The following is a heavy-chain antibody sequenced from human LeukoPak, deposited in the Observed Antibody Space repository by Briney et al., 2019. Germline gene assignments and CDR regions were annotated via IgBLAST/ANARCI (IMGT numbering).Heavy chain of an antibody. J-gene: IGHJ4*02. CDR1: GDSVSSNSAA. CDR2: TYYRSKWYN. V-gene: IGHV6-1*01. CDR3: AGHEFLGGSYWDY. Sequence: SQTLSLTCAISGDSVSSNSAAWNWIRQSPSRGLEWLGRTYYRSKWYNDYAVSVKSRITINPDTSKNQFSLQLNSVTAADTAVYYCAGHEFLGGSYWDYWGQGTLVTVSS. D-gene: IGHD1-26*01.